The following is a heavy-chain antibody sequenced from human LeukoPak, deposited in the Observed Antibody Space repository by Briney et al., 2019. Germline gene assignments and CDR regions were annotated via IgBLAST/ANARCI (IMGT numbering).Heavy chain of an antibody. CDR1: GDSIGRGSYY. CDR3: ARHVEAVAGRGQFDY. Sequence: SETLSLTCAVSGDSIGRGSYYWGWIRQPAGKAPEWIGRIFNTGSTSYNPSLKSRVTISVDTSKNQFSLKLSSVTAADTAVYYCARHVEAVAGRGQFDYWGQGTLVTVSS. CDR2: IFNTGST. V-gene: IGHV4-61*02. J-gene: IGHJ4*02. D-gene: IGHD6-19*01.